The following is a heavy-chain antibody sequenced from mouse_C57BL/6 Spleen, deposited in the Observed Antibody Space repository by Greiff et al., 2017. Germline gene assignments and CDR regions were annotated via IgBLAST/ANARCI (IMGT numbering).Heavy chain of an antibody. D-gene: IGHD3-2*02. CDR1: GYTFTSYW. J-gene: IGHJ4*01. V-gene: IGHV1-59*01. CDR3: AALVSGYAMDY. Sequence: QVQLQQPGAELVRPGTSVKLSCKASGYTFTSYWMHWVKQRPGQGLEWIGVIDPSDSYTNYNQKFKGKATLTVDTSSSTAYMHLSSLTSEDSAVYYCAALVSGYAMDYWGQGTSVTVSS. CDR2: IDPSDSYT.